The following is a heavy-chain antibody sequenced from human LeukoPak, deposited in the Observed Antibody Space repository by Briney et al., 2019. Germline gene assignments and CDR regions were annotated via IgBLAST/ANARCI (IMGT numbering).Heavy chain of an antibody. V-gene: IGHV3-33*01. CDR3: ARGEDIVATINAFDI. J-gene: IGHJ3*02. CDR2: MWYDGSNK. CDR1: GFTFSSYG. Sequence: PGGSLRLSCAASGFTFSSYGMHWVRQAPGKGLEWVAVMWYDGSNKYYADSVKGRFTISRDNSKNTLYLQMNSLRAEDTAVYYCARGEDIVATINAFDIWGQGTMVTVSS. D-gene: IGHD5-12*01.